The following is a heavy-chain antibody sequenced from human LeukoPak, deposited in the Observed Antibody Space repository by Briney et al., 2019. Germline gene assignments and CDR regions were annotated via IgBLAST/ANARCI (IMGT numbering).Heavy chain of an antibody. Sequence: KPSETLSLTCTVSGGSISSSSYYWGWIRQPPGKGLEWIGSIYYSGSTNYNPSLKSRVTISVDTSKNQFSLKLSSVTAADTAVYYCARHGTGGSGSYYRKNRNWFDPWGQGTLVTVSS. CDR3: ARHGTGGSGSYYRKNRNWFDP. D-gene: IGHD3-10*01. CDR1: GGSISSSSYY. J-gene: IGHJ5*02. CDR2: IYYSGST. V-gene: IGHV4-39*01.